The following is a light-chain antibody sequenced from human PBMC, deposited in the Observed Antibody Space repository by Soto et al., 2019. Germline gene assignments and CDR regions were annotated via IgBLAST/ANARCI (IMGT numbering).Light chain of an antibody. Sequence: IQMTQSPSALSASVGGRGTITCRASQSISSYLNWYQQKPGKAPKLLIYAASTLQSGVPSRFSGSGSGTDFTLTISSLQPEDFATYYCQQHNSYSITFGHGTRLEIK. CDR1: QSISSY. J-gene: IGKJ5*01. V-gene: IGKV1-39*01. CDR3: QQHNSYSIT. CDR2: AAS.